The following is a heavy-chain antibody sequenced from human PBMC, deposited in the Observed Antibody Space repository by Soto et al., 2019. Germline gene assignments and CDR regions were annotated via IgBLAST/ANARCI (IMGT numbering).Heavy chain of an antibody. V-gene: IGHV1-24*01. D-gene: IGHD3-3*01. CDR1: GYTLTELS. CDR3: ATRRAIFGVVTIQIYDY. Sequence: GASVKVSCKVSGYTLTELSMHWVRQAPGKGLEWVGGFDPEDGETIYAQKFQGRVTMTEDTSTDTAYMELSSLRSEDTAVYYCATRRAIFGVVTIQIYDYWGQGTLVTVSS. CDR2: FDPEDGET. J-gene: IGHJ4*02.